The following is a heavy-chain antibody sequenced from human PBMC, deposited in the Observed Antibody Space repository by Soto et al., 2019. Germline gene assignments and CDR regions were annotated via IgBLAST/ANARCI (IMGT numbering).Heavy chain of an antibody. Sequence: AGGSLRLSCATSGFTFSSYAMTWVRQAPGKGLEWVSTFNGNGGLTYYADSVKGRFTISRDNSKNTLYLQMDSLRGEDTAIYYCAKDNSLHWFDPWGQGTLVTVSS. CDR2: FNGNGGLT. D-gene: IGHD2-15*01. CDR3: AKDNSLHWFDP. CDR1: GFTFSSYA. J-gene: IGHJ5*02. V-gene: IGHV3-23*01.